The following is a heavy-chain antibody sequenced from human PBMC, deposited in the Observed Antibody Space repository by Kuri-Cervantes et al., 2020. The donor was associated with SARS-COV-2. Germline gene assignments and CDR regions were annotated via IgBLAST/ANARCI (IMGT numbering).Heavy chain of an antibody. CDR2: SSGYNGNT. CDR3: ARGRPYYYDSSGRGFFDY. V-gene: IGHV1-18*01. CDR1: GYTFTTYG. D-gene: IGHD3-22*01. Sequence: ASVKVSCKASGYTFTTYGITWVRQAPGQGLEWMGWSSGYNGNTNYAQKLQGRVTMTTDTSTSTAYMELRSLRSGDTAVYYCARGRPYYYDSSGRGFFDYWGQGTLVTVSS. J-gene: IGHJ4*02.